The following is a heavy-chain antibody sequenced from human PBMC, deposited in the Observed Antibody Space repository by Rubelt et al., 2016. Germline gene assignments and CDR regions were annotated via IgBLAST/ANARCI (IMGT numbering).Heavy chain of an antibody. V-gene: IGHV4-39*02. CDR3: ARGMESTLFYFDS. CDR2: ISYTGRT. Sequence: QLHLQESGPGLVKPSETLSLNCTVSGGSISSSDYYWGWIRQPPGKGLEWIGSISYTGRTYYNPSLTSRVTISVDTSENNFSLKLTSVTAADTAVYYCARGMESTLFYFDSWGLGTLVTVSS. J-gene: IGHJ4*02. CDR1: GGSISSSDYY. D-gene: IGHD3-3*01.